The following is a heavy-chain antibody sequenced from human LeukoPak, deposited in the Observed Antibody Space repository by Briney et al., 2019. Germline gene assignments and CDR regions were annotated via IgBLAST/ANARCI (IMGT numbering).Heavy chain of an antibody. CDR2: INAGNGNT. Sequence: ASVKVSCKASGYTFTSYAMHWVRQAPGRRLEWMGWINAGNGNTKYSQKFQGRVTITRDTSASTAYMELSSLRSEDTAVYYCARMEYQLLNNWFDPWGQGTLVTVSS. CDR1: GYTFTSYA. J-gene: IGHJ5*02. CDR3: ARMEYQLLNNWFDP. D-gene: IGHD2-2*01. V-gene: IGHV1-3*01.